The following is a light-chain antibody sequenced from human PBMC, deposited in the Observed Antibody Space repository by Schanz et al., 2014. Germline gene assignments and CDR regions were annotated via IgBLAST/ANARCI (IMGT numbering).Light chain of an antibody. CDR1: SSDVGSYNL. Sequence: QSALTQPASVSGSPGQSITISCTGTSSDVGSYNLVSWYQQHPGKAPKLMIYEGSKRPSGVSNRFSGSKSGNTASLTISGLQAEDEADFYCCSYAGSYTWVFGGGTKVTVL. CDR3: CSYAGSYTWV. V-gene: IGLV2-23*01. CDR2: EGS. J-gene: IGLJ3*02.